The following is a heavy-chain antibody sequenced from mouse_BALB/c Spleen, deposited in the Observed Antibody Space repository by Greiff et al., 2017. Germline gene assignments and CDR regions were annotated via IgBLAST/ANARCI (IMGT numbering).Heavy chain of an antibody. CDR2: ISSGGST. D-gene: IGHD1-1*01. CDR3: ARGGYYGSSKAWFAY. Sequence: EVHLVESGGGLVQPGGSRKLSCAASGFTFSSYAMSWVRQTPEKRLEWVASISSGGSTYYPDSVKGRFTISRDNARNILYLQMSSLRSEDTAMYYCARGGYYGSSKAWFAYWGQGTLVTVSA. J-gene: IGHJ3*01. CDR1: GFTFSSYA. V-gene: IGHV5-6-5*01.